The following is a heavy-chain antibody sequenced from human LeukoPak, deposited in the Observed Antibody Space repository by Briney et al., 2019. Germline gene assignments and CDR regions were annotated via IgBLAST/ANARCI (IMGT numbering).Heavy chain of an antibody. CDR2: IYHSGST. Sequence: PSETLSLTXAVSGYSISSGYYWGWIRQPPGKGLEWIGSIYHSGSTYYNPSLKSRVTISVDTSKNQFSLKLSSVTAADTAVYYCARHPGIVVVPAAITFDYWGQGTLVTVSS. V-gene: IGHV4-38-2*01. CDR3: ARHPGIVVVPAAITFDY. CDR1: GYSISSGYY. J-gene: IGHJ4*02. D-gene: IGHD2-2*01.